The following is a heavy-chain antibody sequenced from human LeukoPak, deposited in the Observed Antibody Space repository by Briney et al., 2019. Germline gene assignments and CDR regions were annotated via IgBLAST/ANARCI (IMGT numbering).Heavy chain of an antibody. Sequence: GASVKVSCKASGYTFTSYDINWVRQATGQGLEWMGWMNPNSGNTGYAQKFQGRVTITRNTSISTAYMELSSLRSEDTAVYYCARRIHPNPMVGATASAFDIWGQGTMVTVSS. J-gene: IGHJ3*02. D-gene: IGHD1-26*01. CDR2: MNPNSGNT. CDR3: ARRIHPNPMVGATASAFDI. V-gene: IGHV1-8*03. CDR1: GYTFTSYD.